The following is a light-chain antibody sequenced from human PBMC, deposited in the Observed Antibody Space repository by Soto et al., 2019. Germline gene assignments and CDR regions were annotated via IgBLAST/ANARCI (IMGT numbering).Light chain of an antibody. J-gene: IGKJ5*01. CDR1: QGISSS. Sequence: IVMTQSPGTLSVSPGEGVTLSCRSSQGISSSLAWYQQRSGQAPRLVLXDSSTRXADIPARFSGSGSGTDFTLHISRLEPEDFAVFYCQQYGSSITFGQGTRLEIK. V-gene: IGKV3-20*01. CDR2: DSS. CDR3: QQYGSSIT.